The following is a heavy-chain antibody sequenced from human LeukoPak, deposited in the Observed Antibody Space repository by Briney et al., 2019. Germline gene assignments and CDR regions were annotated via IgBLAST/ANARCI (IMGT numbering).Heavy chain of an antibody. J-gene: IGHJ4*02. CDR1: GYTFTGNF. CDR2: INPNNGDT. Sequence: ASVKVSCKTSGYTFTGNFMHWVRQAPGQGPEWMGWINPNNGDTNYAQKFQGRVTMTRVTSITTAYMELSSLRSDDTAVYYCARTRGTHISMAYLDSWGQGTLVTVSS. D-gene: IGHD2/OR15-2a*01. CDR3: ARTRGTHISMAYLDS. V-gene: IGHV1-2*02.